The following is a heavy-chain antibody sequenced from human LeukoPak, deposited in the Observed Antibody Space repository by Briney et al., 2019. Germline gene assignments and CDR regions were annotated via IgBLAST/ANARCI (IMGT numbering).Heavy chain of an antibody. CDR1: GLIFSNNY. Sequence: GGSLSLSCAASGLIFSNNYMSWVRQPPGKGLEWISIIYSGCSTSYADSVKGRFTISRDNAKNTVYLQMNSLRAEDTALYYCARSVVITYFDYWGQATPVTVSS. CDR3: ARSVVITYFDY. V-gene: IGHV3-66*01. J-gene: IGHJ4*02. CDR2: IYSGCST. D-gene: IGHD3-22*01.